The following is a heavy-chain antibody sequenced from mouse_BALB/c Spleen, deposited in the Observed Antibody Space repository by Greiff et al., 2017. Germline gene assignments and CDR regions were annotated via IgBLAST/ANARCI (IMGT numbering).Heavy chain of an antibody. Sequence: EVQVVESGGGLVQPGGSLNLSCAASGFDFSRYWMSWARQAPGKGQEWIGEINPGSSTINYTPSLKDKFIIARDNAKNTLYLQMSKVRSEDTALYYRARSAFYAMDYWGQGTSVTVSS. CDR2: INPGSSTI. V-gene: IGHV4-2*02. CDR1: GFDFSRYW. J-gene: IGHJ4*01. CDR3: ARSAFYAMDY.